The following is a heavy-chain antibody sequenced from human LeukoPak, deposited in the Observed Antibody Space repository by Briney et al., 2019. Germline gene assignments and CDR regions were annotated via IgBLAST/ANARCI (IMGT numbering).Heavy chain of an antibody. V-gene: IGHV1-18*01. CDR3: ASTENIAVADQHLDY. D-gene: IGHD6-19*01. J-gene: IGHJ4*02. CDR2: ISAYNGNT. CDR1: GYTSTSYG. Sequence: ASVKVSCKASGYTSTSYGISWVRQAPGQGLEWMGWISAYNGNTNYAQKLQGRVTMTTDTSTSTAYMELRSLRSDDTAVYYCASTENIAVADQHLDYWGQGTLVTVSS.